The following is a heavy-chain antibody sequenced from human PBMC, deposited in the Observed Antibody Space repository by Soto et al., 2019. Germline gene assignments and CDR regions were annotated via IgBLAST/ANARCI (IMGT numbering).Heavy chain of an antibody. V-gene: IGHV1-18*01. D-gene: IGHD3-22*01. CDR2: ISAYDGNT. J-gene: IGHJ6*02. CDR3: ARGGYYDCSGSRNYYYYGMNV. CDR1: GYTFTSYG. Sequence: QVQLVQSGAEVKKPGASVKVSCKASGYTFTSYGISWVRQAPGQGLEWLGWISAYDGNTNYAQILQGRVSMTTDTSTSTAYMELRSLRSDDTAVYYCARGGYYDCSGSRNYYYYGMNVWGQGTTVTVSS.